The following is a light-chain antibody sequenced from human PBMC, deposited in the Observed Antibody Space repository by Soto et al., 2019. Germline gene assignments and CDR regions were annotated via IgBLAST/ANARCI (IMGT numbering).Light chain of an antibody. J-gene: IGKJ1*01. V-gene: IGKV3-15*01. CDR2: GAS. Sequence: ETVMTQSPATLSVPPGERATLSCRASQSVNSNLAWYQQKLGQAPRVLIYGASTRATGIPDRFSGSGSGTELILTISSLQSEDFAVYYCQEYNTWPRTFAQGTKV. CDR1: QSVNSN. CDR3: QEYNTWPRT.